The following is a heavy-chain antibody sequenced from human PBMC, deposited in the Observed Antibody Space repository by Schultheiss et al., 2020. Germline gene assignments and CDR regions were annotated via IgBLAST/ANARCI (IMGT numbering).Heavy chain of an antibody. D-gene: IGHD6-13*01. J-gene: IGHJ4*03. CDR1: GFTFSSYW. CDR2: INMDGGTT. CDR3: ARGYTSTCHTCGYYFDS. Sequence: WGSLRLSCAASGFTFSSYWMHWVRQVPGKGLVWVSRINMDGGTTRYADSVQGRFIISRDDSKNTLCLQMNSLRTEDTAVYYCARGYTSTCHTCGYYFDSWGQGTKVTVSS. V-gene: IGHV3-74*01.